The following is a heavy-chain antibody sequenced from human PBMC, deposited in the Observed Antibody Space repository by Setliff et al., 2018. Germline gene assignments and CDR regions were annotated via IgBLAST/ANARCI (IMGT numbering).Heavy chain of an antibody. CDR3: ARCLPFLSGYDRGAFDS. CDR1: GYTFTSYG. Sequence: ASVKVSCKASGYTFTSYGINWVRQAPGQRLEWVGWISGYNGDTDYAQKFQGRVTLTTDRSTSTAYMELRSLKSDDTAVYYCARCLPFLSGYDRGAFDSWGQGTLVTVSS. CDR2: ISGYNGDT. J-gene: IGHJ4*02. D-gene: IGHD5-12*01. V-gene: IGHV1-18*01.